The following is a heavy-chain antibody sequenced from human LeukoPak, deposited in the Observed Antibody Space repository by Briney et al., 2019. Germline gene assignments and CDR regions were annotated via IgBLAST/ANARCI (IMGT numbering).Heavy chain of an antibody. J-gene: IGHJ4*02. Sequence: PGGFLRLSYAASGFTFSSYAMSWVRQAPGKGLEWVSAISGSGGSTYYADSVKGRFTISRDNSKNTLYLQMNSLRAEDTAVYYCAKYSSSGIRYYFDYWGQGTLVTVSS. D-gene: IGHD3-22*01. V-gene: IGHV3-23*01. CDR2: ISGSGGST. CDR1: GFTFSSYA. CDR3: AKYSSSGIRYYFDY.